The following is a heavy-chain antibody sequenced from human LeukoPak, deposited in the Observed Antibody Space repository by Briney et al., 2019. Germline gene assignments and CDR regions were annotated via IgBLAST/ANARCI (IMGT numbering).Heavy chain of an antibody. CDR3: ARVAGDGDAFDI. V-gene: IGHV1-18*01. J-gene: IGHJ3*02. CDR2: ISAYNGNT. Sequence: ASVKVSCTASGYTFTTYGISWVRQAPGQGLEWMGWISAYNGNTNYAQKLQGRVTMTTDTSTSTAYMELRSLRSDDTAVYYCARVAGDGDAFDIWGQGTMVTVSS. CDR1: GYTFTTYG.